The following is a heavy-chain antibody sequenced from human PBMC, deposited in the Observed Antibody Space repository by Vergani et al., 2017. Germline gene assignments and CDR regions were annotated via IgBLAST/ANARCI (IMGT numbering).Heavy chain of an antibody. J-gene: IGHJ6*03. CDR3: AKDGRYCSGGSCLKGYMDV. V-gene: IGHV3-30*18. D-gene: IGHD2-15*01. CDR1: GFTFSSYS. CDR2: ISYDGSNK. Sequence: QVQLVESGGGVVQPGRSLRLSCAASGFTFSSYSMHWVRQAPGKGLEWVAVISYDGSNKYYADSVKGRFTISRVNSKNTLYLQMNSLRAEDTAVYYCAKDGRYCSGGSCLKGYMDVWGKGTTVTVSS.